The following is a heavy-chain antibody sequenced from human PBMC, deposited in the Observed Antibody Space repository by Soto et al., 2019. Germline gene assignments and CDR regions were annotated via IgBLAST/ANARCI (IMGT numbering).Heavy chain of an antibody. CDR2: IRYDGSNI. Sequence: QVQLVESGGGVVQPGRSLRLSCAASGFTFSGLGMHWVRQAPGKGLEWVAVIRYDGSNIYYADAVKGRFTISRDNSKDTLYLEINSLRADDTAVYYCARDGVGHTTFFGDFDYWGQGTLVTVSS. CDR3: ARDGVGHTTFFGDFDY. V-gene: IGHV3-33*01. D-gene: IGHD1-26*01. CDR1: GFTFSGLG. J-gene: IGHJ4*02.